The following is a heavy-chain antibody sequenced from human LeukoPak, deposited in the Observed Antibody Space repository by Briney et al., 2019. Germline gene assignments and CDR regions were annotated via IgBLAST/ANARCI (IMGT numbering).Heavy chain of an antibody. CDR1: GFTVSSNY. V-gene: IGHV3-66*04. CDR2: IYSGGST. D-gene: IGHD6-19*01. CDR3: ARLAILTGYSSGWYAVDY. Sequence: PGGSLRLSCAASGFTVSSNYMSWVRQAPGKGLEWVSVIYSGGSTYYADSVKGRFTISRDNSKNTLYLQMNSLRAEDTAVYYCARLAILTGYSSGWYAVDYWGQGTLVTVSS. J-gene: IGHJ4*02.